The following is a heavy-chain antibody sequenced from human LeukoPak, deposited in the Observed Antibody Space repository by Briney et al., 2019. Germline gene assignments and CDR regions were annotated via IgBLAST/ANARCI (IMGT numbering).Heavy chain of an antibody. CDR1: GGTFSSYA. D-gene: IGHD6-25*01. J-gene: IGHJ6*02. Sequence: SVKVSCKASGGTFSSYAISWVRQAPGQGLEWMGGIIPIFGTANYAQKFQGRVTITADESTSTAYMELSSLRSEDTAVYFCARDHCVSSGCYEDYYYGMDVWGRGTTVTVSS. CDR3: ARDHCVSSGCYEDYYYGMDV. V-gene: IGHV1-69*01. CDR2: IIPIFGTA.